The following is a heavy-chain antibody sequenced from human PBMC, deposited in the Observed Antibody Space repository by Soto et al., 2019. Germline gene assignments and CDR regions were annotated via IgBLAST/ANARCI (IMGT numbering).Heavy chain of an antibody. CDR1: GYTFTSYA. CDR3: ARGRGDYGGNHFDY. J-gene: IGHJ4*02. CDR2: INAGNGNT. D-gene: IGHD4-17*01. V-gene: IGHV1-3*01. Sequence: QVQLVQSGAEVKKPGASVKVSCKASGYTFTSYAMHWVRQAPGQRLEWMGWINAGNGNTKYSQKFQGRVTITRDTSASTAYMELSSLRSEDTAVYYCARGRGDYGGNHFDYWGQGTLVTVSS.